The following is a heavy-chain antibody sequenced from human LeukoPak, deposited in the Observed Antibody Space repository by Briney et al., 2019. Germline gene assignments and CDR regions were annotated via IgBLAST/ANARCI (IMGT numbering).Heavy chain of an antibody. D-gene: IGHD4-23*01. Sequence: PSETLSLTCTVSRGSISSYYWSWIRQPPGKGLEWIGYIYYSGSTNYNPSLKSRVNISIDTSKNQFSLKLSSVTAAETALYYCARHGDLLRTTVVNRHFDYWGQGTLVTVSS. V-gene: IGHV4-59*08. CDR1: RGSISSYY. CDR3: ARHGDLLRTTVVNRHFDY. CDR2: IYYSGST. J-gene: IGHJ4*02.